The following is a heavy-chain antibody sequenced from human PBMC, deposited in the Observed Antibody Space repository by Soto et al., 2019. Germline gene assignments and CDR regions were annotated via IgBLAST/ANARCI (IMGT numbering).Heavy chain of an antibody. Sequence: PGGSLRLSCEASGFSFSDHGMSWVRQAPGKGLEWVSVTSGSGGTTYYVDSAKGRFTISRDNSKNTLYLQMNSLRVEDTAVYYCAKSSKTTILTVYDVWGRGTTGTVS. CDR2: TSGSGGTT. J-gene: IGHJ6*02. CDR3: AKSSKTTILTVYDV. CDR1: GFSFSDHG. V-gene: IGHV3-23*01. D-gene: IGHD3-9*01.